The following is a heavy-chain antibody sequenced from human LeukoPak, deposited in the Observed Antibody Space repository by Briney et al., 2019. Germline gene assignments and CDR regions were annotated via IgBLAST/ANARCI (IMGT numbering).Heavy chain of an antibody. CDR1: GGSLSGYY. D-gene: IGHD3-3*01. J-gene: IGHJ4*02. CDR2: INHSGST. Sequence: SETLSLTCAVYGGSLSGYYWSWIRQPPGKGLEWIGEINHSGSTNYNPSLKSRVTISVDTSKNQFSLKLSSVTAADTAVYYCAMRSSSITIFGVVIASSSFDYWGQGTLVTVSS. V-gene: IGHV4-34*01. CDR3: AMRSSSITIFGVVIASSSFDY.